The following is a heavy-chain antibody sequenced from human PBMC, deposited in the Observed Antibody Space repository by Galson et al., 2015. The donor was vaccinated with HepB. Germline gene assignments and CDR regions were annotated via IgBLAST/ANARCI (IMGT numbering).Heavy chain of an antibody. V-gene: IGHV3-23*01. CDR2: ISGSGDST. J-gene: IGHJ4*02. Sequence: SLRLSCAASGFTFSTYAMTWVRQAPGKGLEWVSVISGSGDSTYHADSVKGRFTISRDNAKISLSLQMNSLRAEDTAVYYCANAEYWGQGTLVTVSS. CDR1: GFTFSTYA. CDR3: ANAEY.